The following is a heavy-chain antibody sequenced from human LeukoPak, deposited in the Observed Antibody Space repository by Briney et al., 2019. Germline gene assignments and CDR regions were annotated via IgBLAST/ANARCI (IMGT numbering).Heavy chain of an antibody. Sequence: PGGSLRLSCAASGFTFSSYVMHWVRQAPGKGLEWVAVISYDGSNKYYADSVKGRFTISRDNSKNTLYLQMNSLRAEDTAVYYCAKDRGWFDYWGQGTLVTVSS. CDR2: ISYDGSNK. J-gene: IGHJ4*02. V-gene: IGHV3-30*18. D-gene: IGHD3-10*01. CDR3: AKDRGWFDY. CDR1: GFTFSSYV.